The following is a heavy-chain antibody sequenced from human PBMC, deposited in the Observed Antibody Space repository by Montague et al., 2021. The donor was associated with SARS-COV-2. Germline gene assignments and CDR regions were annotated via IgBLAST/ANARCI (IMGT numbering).Heavy chain of an antibody. D-gene: IGHD3-22*01. CDR1: GFSLSTSGMC. Sequence: PALVKPTQTLTLTYTFFGFSLSTSGMCVSWIRQPPGKALEWLARIDWDDDKYYSTSLKTRLTISKDTSKNQVVLTMTNMDPVDTATYYCARDKYYYDSSGYYPLVYFDYWGQGTLVTVSS. CDR2: IDWDDDK. V-gene: IGHV2-70*11. CDR3: ARDKYYYDSSGYYPLVYFDY. J-gene: IGHJ4*02.